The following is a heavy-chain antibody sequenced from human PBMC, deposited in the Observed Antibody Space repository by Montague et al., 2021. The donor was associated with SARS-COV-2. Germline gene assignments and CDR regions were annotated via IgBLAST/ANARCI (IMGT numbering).Heavy chain of an antibody. Sequence: SLRLSCAASTFTVSSNYMSWVRQAPRKGLEWVSVIYKDGTTYYADSVKGRFTISRHNSKNTLFLQMNSLTAEDTAMYYCARTRDDYYDSSGPLDYWGQGTLVTVSS. CDR2: IYKDGTT. CDR3: ARTRDDYYDSSGPLDY. D-gene: IGHD3-22*01. V-gene: IGHV3-53*04. J-gene: IGHJ4*02. CDR1: TFTVSSNY.